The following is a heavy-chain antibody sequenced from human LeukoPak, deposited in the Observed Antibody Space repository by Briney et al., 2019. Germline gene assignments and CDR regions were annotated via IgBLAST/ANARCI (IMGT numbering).Heavy chain of an antibody. D-gene: IGHD3-10*01. Sequence: ASVKVSCKASGYTFTGYYMHWVRQAPGQGLEWMGWINPNSGGTNYAQKFQGRVTRTRDTSISTAYMELSRLRSDDTAVYYCAREDGSGSYAFDPWGEGTLVTVSS. J-gene: IGHJ5*02. V-gene: IGHV1-2*02. CDR2: INPNSGGT. CDR3: AREDGSGSYAFDP. CDR1: GYTFTGYY.